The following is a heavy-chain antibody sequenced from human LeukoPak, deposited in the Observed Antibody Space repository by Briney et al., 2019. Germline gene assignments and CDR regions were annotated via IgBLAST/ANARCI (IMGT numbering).Heavy chain of an antibody. J-gene: IGHJ4*01. V-gene: IGHV3-11*01. CDR2: ISGSGSDI. CDR1: GFSFSNSY. CDR3: STEPRSLLY. Sequence: PGGSLRLSCVVSGFSFSNSYMTWIRQTPGKGLESLAYISGSGSDIYHADSVKGRFTISRDNAKNSLYLQLNSLRPEDTALYYCSTEPRSLLYWGHGTLVTVSS. D-gene: IGHD4-17*01.